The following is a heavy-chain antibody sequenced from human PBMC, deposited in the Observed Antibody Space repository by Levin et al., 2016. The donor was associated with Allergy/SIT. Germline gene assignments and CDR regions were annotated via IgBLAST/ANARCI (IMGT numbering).Heavy chain of an antibody. CDR2: INHSGST. J-gene: IGHJ6*02. CDR3: ARVVLEWLLFDYYGMDV. D-gene: IGHD3-3*01. V-gene: IGHV4-34*01. CDR1: GGSFSGYY. Sequence: GSLRLSCAVYGGSFSGYYWSWIRQPPGKGLEWIGEINHSGSTNYNPSLKSRVTISVDTSKHQFSLKLSSVTAADTAVYYCARVVLEWLLFDYYGMDVWGQGTTVTVSS.